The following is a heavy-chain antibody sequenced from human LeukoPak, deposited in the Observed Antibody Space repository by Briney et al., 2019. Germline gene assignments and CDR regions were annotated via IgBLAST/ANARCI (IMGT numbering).Heavy chain of an antibody. CDR2: ISAYNGNT. D-gene: IGHD3-22*01. Sequence: ASVKVSCKASGYTFTSYGISWVRQAPGQGLEWMGWISAYNGNTNYAQKLQGRVTMTTDTSTSTAYMELGSLRSDDTAVYYCASGIKDYYDSSGYYPGAFDIWGQGTMVTVSS. CDR3: ASGIKDYYDSSGYYPGAFDI. CDR1: GYTFTSYG. V-gene: IGHV1-18*01. J-gene: IGHJ3*02.